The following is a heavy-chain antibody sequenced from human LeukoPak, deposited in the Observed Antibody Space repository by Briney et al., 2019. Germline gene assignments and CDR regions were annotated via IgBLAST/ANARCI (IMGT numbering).Heavy chain of an antibody. Sequence: GGSLRLSCAASGFTFSSYSMNWVRQAPGKGLEWVSSISSSSSYIYYADSVQGRFTISRDNSKNTLYLQMNSLRAEDTAVYYCARDRVGATDYFDYWGQGTLVTVSS. CDR1: GFTFSSYS. J-gene: IGHJ4*02. CDR3: ARDRVGATDYFDY. D-gene: IGHD1-26*01. CDR2: ISSSSSYI. V-gene: IGHV3-21*01.